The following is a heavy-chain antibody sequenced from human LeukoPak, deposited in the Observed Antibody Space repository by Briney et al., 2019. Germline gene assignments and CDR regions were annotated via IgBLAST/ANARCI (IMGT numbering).Heavy chain of an antibody. J-gene: IGHJ5*02. D-gene: IGHD3-22*01. V-gene: IGHV4-39*01. CDR1: GGSISISTYY. CDR3: ARLGSGYDGRGYSIGWCDP. Sequence: SETLSLTCTVSGGSISISTYYWGWIRQPPGKGLEWIGNIYYSGSTYDNPSLKSRVTISVDTSKNQLSLRLSSVTAADTAVFRCARLGSGYDGRGYSIGWCDPWGQGNLVTVSS. CDR2: IYYSGST.